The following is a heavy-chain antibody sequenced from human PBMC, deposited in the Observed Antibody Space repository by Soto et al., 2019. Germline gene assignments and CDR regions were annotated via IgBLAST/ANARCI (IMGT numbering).Heavy chain of an antibody. V-gene: IGHV3-30-3*01. D-gene: IGHD2-15*01. CDR3: ARGGDCSGGSCRYDYVGMDV. CDR2: ISYDGNNK. CDR1: GFTFSNYA. J-gene: IGHJ6*01. Sequence: QVQLVESGGGVVQPGRSLRLSCAASGFTFSNYAMHWVRQAPGKGLEWVAVISYDGNNKYYADSVKGRFTISRDNSRNTLDLQMDGLRAEYPAVYYCARGGDCSGGSCRYDYVGMDVW.